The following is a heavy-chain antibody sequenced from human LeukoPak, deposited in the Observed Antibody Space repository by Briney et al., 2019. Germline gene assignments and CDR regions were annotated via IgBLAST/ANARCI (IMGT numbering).Heavy chain of an antibody. CDR2: INPSGGST. CDR3: ASGQYSGYDPEFAY. V-gene: IGHV1-46*03. Sequence: AAVKVSCKASGYTFTSYYMHWVRQAPGQGLQWMGIINPSGGSTSYAQKFQGRITMTRDTSTSTVYMELSSLRSDDTAVYSCASGQYSGYDPEFAYWGQGTLVTVSS. J-gene: IGHJ4*02. D-gene: IGHD5-12*01. CDR1: GYTFTSYY.